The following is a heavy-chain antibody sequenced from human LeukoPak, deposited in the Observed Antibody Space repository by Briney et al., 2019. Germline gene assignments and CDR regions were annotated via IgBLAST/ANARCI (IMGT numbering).Heavy chain of an antibody. J-gene: IGHJ4*02. CDR1: AGSISNYY. D-gene: IGHD6-19*01. V-gene: IGHV4-4*07. CDR2: IYSSGST. Sequence: SETLSLTCTVSAGSISNYYWSWIRQPAGKGLEWIGLIYSSGSTNYNPSLKSRVTMSVDTSKNQFSLKLSSVTAADTAVYYCAREGSSGWYLPPRIDYWGQGTLVTVSS. CDR3: AREGSSGWYLPPRIDY.